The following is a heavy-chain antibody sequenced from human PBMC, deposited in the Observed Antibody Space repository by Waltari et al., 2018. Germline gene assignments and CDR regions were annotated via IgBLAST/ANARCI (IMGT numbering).Heavy chain of an antibody. CDR3: AAAGIYYYYGMDV. V-gene: IGHV4-59*11. J-gene: IGHJ6*02. D-gene: IGHD6-13*01. Sequence: QVQLQESGPGLVKPSETLSLTCTVSGGSISSHYWSWIRQPPGKGLEWIGYIYYSGSTNYNPSLKSRVTISVDTSKNQFSLKLSSVTAADTAVYYCAAAGIYYYYGMDVWGQGTTVTVS. CDR2: IYYSGST. CDR1: GGSISSHY.